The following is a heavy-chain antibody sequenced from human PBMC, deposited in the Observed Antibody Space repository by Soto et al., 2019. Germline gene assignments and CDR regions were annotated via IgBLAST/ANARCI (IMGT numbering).Heavy chain of an antibody. CDR2: ISYDVRNE. CDR3: AKDYEGVFDS. D-gene: IGHD3-3*01. J-gene: IGHJ4*02. V-gene: IGHV3-30*14. Sequence: QVQLVESGGGVVQPERSLRLSCAASGFSFGGSGVHWVRQAPGKGLEWVAFISYDVRNEYYADSVKGRFTISRDNSKNTLYLQVDSLRIEDTAIYYCAKDYEGVFDSWGQGTLVTVSS. CDR1: GFSFGGSG.